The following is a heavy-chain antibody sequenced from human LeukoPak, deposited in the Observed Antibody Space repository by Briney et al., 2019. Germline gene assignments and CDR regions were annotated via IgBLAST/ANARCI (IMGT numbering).Heavy chain of an antibody. CDR3: ARLNGGN. V-gene: IGHV4-59*08. J-gene: IGHJ4*02. CDR2: VDYSGST. Sequence: SETLSLTCTVSGGSFSSYYWSWIRRPPGKGLEWLGYVDYSGSTAYNPSLNGRVAISPDTSKNQFSLKLRSVTAADTAVYYCARLNGGNWGPGILVTVSS. CDR1: GGSFSSYY. D-gene: IGHD4-23*01.